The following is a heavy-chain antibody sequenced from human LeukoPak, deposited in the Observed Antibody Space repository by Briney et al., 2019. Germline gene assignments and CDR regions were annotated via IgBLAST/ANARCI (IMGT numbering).Heavy chain of an antibody. CDR1: GFTFDDYG. CDR2: IYSGGST. V-gene: IGHV3-53*01. D-gene: IGHD3-22*01. J-gene: IGHJ4*02. Sequence: GGSLRLSCAASGFTFDDYGMSWVRQAPGKGLEWVSVIYSGGSTYYADSVKGRFTISRDNSKNTLYLEMNSLRAEDTAVYYCAKVLDYYDSSFDYWGQGTLVTVSS. CDR3: AKVLDYYDSSFDY.